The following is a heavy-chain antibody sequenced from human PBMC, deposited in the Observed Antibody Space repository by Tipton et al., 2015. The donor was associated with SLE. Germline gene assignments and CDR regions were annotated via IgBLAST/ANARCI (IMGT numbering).Heavy chain of an antibody. Sequence: GLVKPSETLSLICAVSGYSISSGNHWGWLRQSPGKGLEWIGSMHQSGNAYYNPSLKSRVTISVDTSNNQFSLKLSSVTAADTAVYYCARRAGISSASYYEIDYWGQGTLVTVSS. V-gene: IGHV4-38-2*01. J-gene: IGHJ4*02. D-gene: IGHD1-26*01. CDR2: MHQSGNA. CDR3: ARRAGISSASYYEIDY. CDR1: GYSISSGNH.